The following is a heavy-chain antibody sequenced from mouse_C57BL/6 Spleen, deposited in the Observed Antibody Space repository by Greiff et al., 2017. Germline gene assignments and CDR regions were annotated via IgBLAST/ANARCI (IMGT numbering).Heavy chain of an antibody. J-gene: IGHJ1*03. V-gene: IGHV14-2*01. D-gene: IGHD2-4*01. CDR1: GFNIKDYY. CDR3: ARRDYDVRYFDV. CDR2: IDPEDGET. Sequence: EVQLQESGAELVKPGASVKLSCTASGFNIKDYYMHWVKQRTAQGLEWIGRIDPEDGETKYAPKFQGKATITADTSSNPAYLQLSSLTSEDTAVYYCARRDYDVRYFDVWGTGTTVTVSS.